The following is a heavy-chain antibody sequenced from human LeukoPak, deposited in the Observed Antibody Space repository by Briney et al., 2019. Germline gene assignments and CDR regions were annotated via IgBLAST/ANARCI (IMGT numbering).Heavy chain of an antibody. CDR3: ARADRYCGGDCYSGAWYFDL. CDR1: GGSISSDTFY. J-gene: IGHJ2*01. CDR2: ISYTGNT. V-gene: IGHV4-39*01. D-gene: IGHD2-21*02. Sequence: PSETLSLTCTVYGGSISSDTFYWGWIRQPPGKGLDWLAIISYTGNTNYNPSLKSRVTISVDTSKNQFSLKLNSVTAADTAVYYCARADRYCGGDCYSGAWYFDLWGRGTLVTVSS.